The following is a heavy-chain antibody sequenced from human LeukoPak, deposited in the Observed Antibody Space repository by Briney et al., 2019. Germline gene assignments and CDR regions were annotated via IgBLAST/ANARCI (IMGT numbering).Heavy chain of an antibody. D-gene: IGHD5-18*01. J-gene: IGHJ4*02. V-gene: IGHV3-11*01. CDR3: ARGKSPAMFTPVDY. Sequence: PGGSLRLSCAASGFTLSDSYMSWIRQPPGKGLEWISCISTSGGTNYYADSVKGRFTISRDNAKKSLYLQMNSLRAEDTAVYYCARGKSPAMFTPVDYWGQGSLVTVSP. CDR1: GFTLSDSY. CDR2: ISTSGGTN.